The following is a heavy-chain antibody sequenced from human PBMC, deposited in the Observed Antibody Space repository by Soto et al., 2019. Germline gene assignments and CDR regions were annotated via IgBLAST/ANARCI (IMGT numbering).Heavy chain of an antibody. CDR3: ARDRSTIFGLLDY. V-gene: IGHV6-1*01. CDR2: TYYRSKWYN. Sequence: SQTLSLTCAISVDSVSSDSAAWNLIMQSPSRGLEWLGRTYYRSKWYNDYAVSVKSRITINPDTSKNQFSLQLNSVTPEDTAVYYCARDRSTIFGLLDYWGQGTLVTVSS. CDR1: VDSVSSDSAA. D-gene: IGHD3-9*01. J-gene: IGHJ4*02.